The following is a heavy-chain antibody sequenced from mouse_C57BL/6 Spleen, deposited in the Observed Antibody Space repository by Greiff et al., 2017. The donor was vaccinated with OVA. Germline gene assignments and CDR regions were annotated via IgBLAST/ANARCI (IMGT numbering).Heavy chain of an antibody. CDR3: ARVYVNWGIYYFDY. CDR1: GYTFTDYN. J-gene: IGHJ2*01. D-gene: IGHD4-1*01. CDR2: INPNNGGT. V-gene: IGHV1-18*01. Sequence: VQLQQSGPELVKPGASVKIPCKASGYTFTDYNMDGVKQSHGKSLEWIGDINPNNGGTIYNQKFKGKATLTVDKSSSTAYMELRSLTSEDTAVYYCARVYVNWGIYYFDYWGQGTTLTVSS.